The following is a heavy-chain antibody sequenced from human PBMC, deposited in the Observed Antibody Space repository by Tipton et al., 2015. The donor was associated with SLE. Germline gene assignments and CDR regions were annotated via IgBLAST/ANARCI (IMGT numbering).Heavy chain of an antibody. CDR3: ASYGGSSWGDAFDI. CDR1: GGSISSSSYY. D-gene: IGHD6-13*01. CDR2: IYYSGST. V-gene: IGHV4-39*07. J-gene: IGHJ3*02. Sequence: TLSLTCTVSGGSISSSSYYWGWIRQPPGKGLEWIGSIYYSGSTYYNPSLKSRVTISVDTSKNQFSLKLSSVTAADTAVYYCASYGGSSWGDAFDIWGQGTMFTVSS.